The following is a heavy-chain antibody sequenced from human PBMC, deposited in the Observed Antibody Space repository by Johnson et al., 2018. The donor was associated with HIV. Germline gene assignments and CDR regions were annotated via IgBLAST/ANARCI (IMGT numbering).Heavy chain of an antibody. D-gene: IGHD5-18*01. CDR1: ALTFSSYA. V-gene: IGHV3-23*04. J-gene: IGHJ3*02. CDR3: AKERGYSYGRGAFDI. CDR2: ISGSGVST. Sequence: EVQLVESGGGLVQPGASLRLSRAASALTFSSYAMIWVRQAPGTGLAWVSPISGSGVSTYYAASVNGRFTISRDNSKNTLYLQMNSLRAEDTAVYYCAKERGYSYGRGAFDIWGQGTMVTVSS.